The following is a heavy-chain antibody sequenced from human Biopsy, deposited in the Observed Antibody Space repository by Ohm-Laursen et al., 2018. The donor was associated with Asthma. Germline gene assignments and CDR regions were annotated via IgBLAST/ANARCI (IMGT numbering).Heavy chain of an antibody. J-gene: IGHJ1*01. V-gene: IGHV3-30-3*01. CDR1: GFTFSSYA. CDR2: ISYDGSNK. CDR3: ATDRGALVVLLGFRFQH. Sequence: SLRLSCAASGFTFSSYAMHWVRQAPGKGLEWVAVISYDGSNKYYADSVKGRFTISRDNSKNTLYLQMSSLRAEDTAVYYCATDRGALVVLLGFRFQHWGQGSLVSVSS. D-gene: IGHD2-21*01.